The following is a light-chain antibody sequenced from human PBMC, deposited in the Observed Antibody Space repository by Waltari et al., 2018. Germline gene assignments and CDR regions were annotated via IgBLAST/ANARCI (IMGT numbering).Light chain of an antibody. V-gene: IGKV3-15*01. CDR1: QSVNRC. CDR2: GAS. J-gene: IGKJ4*01. CDR3: QQYNDWPPLT. Sequence: EVVMTQSPAPLSVSPGERVTLSCRASQSVNRCVAWYQQKPDQAPRLLIYGASTRATGIPARFSGSGSGTEFTLTISSLQSEDFAVYYCQQYNDWPPLTFGGGTKLEIK.